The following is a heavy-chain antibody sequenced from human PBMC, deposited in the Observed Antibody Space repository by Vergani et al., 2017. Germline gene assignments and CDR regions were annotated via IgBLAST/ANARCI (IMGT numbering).Heavy chain of an antibody. CDR1: GGSISSSNW. Sequence: QVQLQESGPGLVKPPWTLSLTCAVSGGSISSSNWWSWVRQPPGKGLAWIGEIYHSGSTNYNPSLKIRVTISVDKSKNQFSLKLSSVTAADTAVYYCARTYYYGSEILRLDAFDIWGQGTMVTVSS. CDR2: IYHSGST. CDR3: ARTYYYGSEILRLDAFDI. D-gene: IGHD3-10*01. J-gene: IGHJ3*02. V-gene: IGHV4-4*03.